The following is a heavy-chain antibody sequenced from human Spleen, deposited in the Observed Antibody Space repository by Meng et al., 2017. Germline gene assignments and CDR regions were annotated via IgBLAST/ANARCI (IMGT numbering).Heavy chain of an antibody. Sequence: QAQLQQGGAGRLRPSETLSLPCVVSGGSFSDYYWSWIRQPPGKGLEWIGEINHSGSTNYNPSLESRATISVDTSQNNLSLKLSSVTAADSAVYYCARGPTTMAHDFDYWGQGTLVTVSS. CDR2: INHSGST. CDR3: ARGPTTMAHDFDY. CDR1: GGSFSDYY. D-gene: IGHD4-11*01. J-gene: IGHJ4*02. V-gene: IGHV4-34*01.